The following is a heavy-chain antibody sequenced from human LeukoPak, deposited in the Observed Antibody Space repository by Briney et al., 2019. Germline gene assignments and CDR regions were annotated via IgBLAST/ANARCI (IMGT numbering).Heavy chain of an antibody. CDR1: GGSISSGGYY. D-gene: IGHD3-3*01. CDR2: IYHSGST. Sequence: PSETLSLTCTVSGGSISSGGYYWSWIRQPPGKGLEWIGYIYHSGSTYYDPSLKSRVTISVDRSKNQFSLKLSSVTAADTAVYYCARGPARSGYFLYYYMDVWGKGTTVTVSS. V-gene: IGHV4-30-2*01. CDR3: ARGPARSGYFLYYYMDV. J-gene: IGHJ6*03.